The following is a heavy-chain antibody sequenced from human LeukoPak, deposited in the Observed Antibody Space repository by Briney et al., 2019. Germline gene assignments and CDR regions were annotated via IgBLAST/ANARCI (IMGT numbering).Heavy chain of an antibody. CDR2: IYHSGGS. J-gene: IGHJ4*02. D-gene: IGHD1-26*01. V-gene: IGHV4-38-2*02. CDR1: GYSISNDYY. Sequence: PSETLSLTCVVSGYSISNDYYWGWIRQPPGKGLEWIGNIYHSGGSYYNPSLKSRVTILVDTSKNQFSLKLSSVTAADTAVYYCARDWGATTSVDYWGQGTLVTVSS. CDR3: ARDWGATTSVDY.